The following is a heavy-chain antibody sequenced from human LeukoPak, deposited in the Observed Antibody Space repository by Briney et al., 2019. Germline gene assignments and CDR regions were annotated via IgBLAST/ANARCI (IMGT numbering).Heavy chain of an antibody. V-gene: IGHV3-23*01. CDR2: FSAGGNRT. D-gene: IGHD4-17*01. CDR1: GFTFRDYA. Sequence: SGGSLRLSCAASGFTFRDYAMTWVRQAPGKGPEWVSTFSAGGNRTYYADSVKGRFIITRDNSKNTLYLQMNSLRAEDTAVYYCARPLAPYGDSYFDYWGQGTLVTVSS. J-gene: IGHJ4*02. CDR3: ARPLAPYGDSYFDY.